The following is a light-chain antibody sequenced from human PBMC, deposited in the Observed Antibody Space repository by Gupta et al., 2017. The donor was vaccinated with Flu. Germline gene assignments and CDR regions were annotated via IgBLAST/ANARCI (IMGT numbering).Light chain of an antibody. CDR1: QDIRND. J-gene: IGKJ1*01. Sequence: DLPMTQSSSSVSAAVGDRVTITCRASQDIRNDLGWYQQKPGEDPKRLIYAASSLQSGVPSRFSGSGSGTEFTLTISSLQPEDCATYYCLQHNNFLPWTFGQGTKVEFK. CDR3: LQHNNFLPWT. V-gene: IGKV1-17*01. CDR2: AAS.